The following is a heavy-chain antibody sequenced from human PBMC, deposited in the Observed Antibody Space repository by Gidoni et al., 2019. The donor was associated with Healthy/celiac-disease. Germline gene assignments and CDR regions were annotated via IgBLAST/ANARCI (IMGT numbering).Heavy chain of an antibody. CDR3: ARDRGDGYTKYYYYYGMDV. CDR2: ISYDGSNK. J-gene: IGHJ6*02. V-gene: IGHV3-30*01. D-gene: IGHD3-10*01. CDR1: GFTFSSYA. Sequence: QVQLVESGGGVVQPGRSLRLSCAASGFTFSSYAMHWVRQAPGKGLEWVAVISYDGSNKYYADSVKGRFTISRDNSKNTLYLQMNSLRAEDTAVYYCARDRGDGYTKYYYYYGMDVWGQGTTVTVSS.